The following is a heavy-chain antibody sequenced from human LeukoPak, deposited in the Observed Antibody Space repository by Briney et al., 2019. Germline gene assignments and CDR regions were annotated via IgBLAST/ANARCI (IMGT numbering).Heavy chain of an antibody. CDR2: MNPNSGNT. J-gene: IGHJ4*02. CDR1: GYTFTSYD. Sequence: RASVKVSCKASGYTFTSYDINWVRQAPGQGLEWMGWMNPNSGNTGYAQKVQGRVTMTRNTSISTAYMELSSLRSEDTAVYYCARGGRYSYGTQFDYWGQGTLVTVSS. CDR3: ARGGRYSYGTQFDY. D-gene: IGHD5-18*01. V-gene: IGHV1-8*01.